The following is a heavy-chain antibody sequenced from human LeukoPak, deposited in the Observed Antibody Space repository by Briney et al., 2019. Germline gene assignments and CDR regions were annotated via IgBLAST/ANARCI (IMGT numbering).Heavy chain of an antibody. CDR2: ISAYNGNT. D-gene: IGHD6-19*01. V-gene: IGHV1-18*01. Sequence: ASVKVSCKASGGTFTSYGISWVRQAPGQGLEWMGWISAYNGNTNYAQKLQGRVTMTTDTSTSTAYMELRSLRSDDTAVYYCARDFSSVAGTSGGYWGQGTLVTVSS. J-gene: IGHJ4*02. CDR3: ARDFSSVAGTSGGY. CDR1: GGTFTSYG.